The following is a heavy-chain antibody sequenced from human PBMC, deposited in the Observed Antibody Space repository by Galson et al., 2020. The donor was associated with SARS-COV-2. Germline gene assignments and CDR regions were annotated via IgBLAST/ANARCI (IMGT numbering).Heavy chain of an antibody. J-gene: IGHJ4*02. CDR3: ARDSFGDLPYHLDY. CDR2: IKQDGREK. CDR1: GITFNSHW. V-gene: IGHV3-7*01. Sequence: GGSLRLSCTASGITFNSHWVTWVRQAPGKGLEWVATIKQDGREKYYLDSVRGRFTISRDNAKNSLYLQMNSLRADDTAVYYCARDSFGDLPYHLDYWGQGTLFTVSS. D-gene: IGHD3-10*01.